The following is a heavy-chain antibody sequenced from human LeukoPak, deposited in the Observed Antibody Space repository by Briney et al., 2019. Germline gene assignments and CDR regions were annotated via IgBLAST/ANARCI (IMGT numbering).Heavy chain of an antibody. CDR2: ISAYNGNT. CDR1: GYTFTSYG. D-gene: IGHD2-2*01. Sequence: ASVKVSCKASGYTFTSYGISWVRQAPGQGLEWMGWISAYNGNTNYAQKLQGRVTMTTDTSTSTAYMELRSLRSDDTAVYYCATTRYCSSTSCPRPFDYWGQGTLVPVSS. V-gene: IGHV1-18*01. J-gene: IGHJ4*02. CDR3: ATTRYCSSTSCPRPFDY.